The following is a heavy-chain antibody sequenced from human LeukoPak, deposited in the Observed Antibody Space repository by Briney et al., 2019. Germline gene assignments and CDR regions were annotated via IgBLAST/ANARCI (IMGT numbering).Heavy chain of an antibody. V-gene: IGHV2-5*02. CDR3: AHTGRVAAILYYFDY. Sequence: SGPTLVNPTQTLTLTCTFSGFSLSTNGVGVAWIRQPPGKVLEWLALIYWDGDKRYSPSLKSRVTITKDTSKNQVVLTMTNMDPVDTGTYYCAHTGRVAAILYYFDYWGQGTLVTVSS. CDR1: GFSLSTNGVG. D-gene: IGHD2-21*02. J-gene: IGHJ4*02. CDR2: IYWDGDK.